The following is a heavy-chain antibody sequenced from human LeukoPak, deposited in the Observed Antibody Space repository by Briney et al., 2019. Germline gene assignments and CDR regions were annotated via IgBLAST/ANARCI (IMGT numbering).Heavy chain of an antibody. CDR2: INPNSGGT. J-gene: IGHJ3*02. CDR3: ARAGFGESRSDAFDI. V-gene: IGHV1-2*02. CDR1: GYTFTGYY. Sequence: ASVKVSCKASGYTFTGYYMHWVRQAPGQGLEWMGWINPNSGGTNYAQKFQGRVTMTRDTSISTAYMELSRLRSDDTAVYYCARAGFGESRSDAFDIWGQGTMVTVSS. D-gene: IGHD3-10*01.